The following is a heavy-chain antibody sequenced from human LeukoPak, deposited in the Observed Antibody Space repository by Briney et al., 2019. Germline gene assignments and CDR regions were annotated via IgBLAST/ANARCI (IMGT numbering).Heavy chain of an antibody. CDR1: GYTFTGYY. Sequence: GASVKVSCKASGYTFTGYYMHWVRQVPGQGLEWMGWISAYNGNTNYAQKLQGRVTMTTDTSTSTAYMELRSLRSDDTAVYYCARDPPFLAYCGGDCSSSLDYWGQGTLVTVSS. V-gene: IGHV1-18*04. CDR2: ISAYNGNT. D-gene: IGHD2-21*01. J-gene: IGHJ4*02. CDR3: ARDPPFLAYCGGDCSSSLDY.